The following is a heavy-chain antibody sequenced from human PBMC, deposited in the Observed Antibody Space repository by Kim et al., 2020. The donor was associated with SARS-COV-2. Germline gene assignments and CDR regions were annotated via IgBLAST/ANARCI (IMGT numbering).Heavy chain of an antibody. V-gene: IGHV3-33*06. J-gene: IGHJ2*01. CDR3: AKEFGSFGYFDL. D-gene: IGHD3-10*01. CDR2: IWYDGSNK. CDR1: GFTFSSYG. Sequence: GGSLRLSCAASGFTFSSYGMHWVRQAPGKGLEWVAVIWYDGSNKYYADSVKGRFTISRDNSKNTLYLQMNSLRAEDTAVYYCAKEFGSFGYFDLWGRGTLVTVST.